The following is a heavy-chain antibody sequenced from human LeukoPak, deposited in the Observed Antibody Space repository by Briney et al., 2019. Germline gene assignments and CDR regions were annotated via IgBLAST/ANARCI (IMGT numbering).Heavy chain of an antibody. V-gene: IGHV3-33*01. J-gene: IGHJ5*02. D-gene: IGHD3-16*01. Sequence: GGSLRFSCAAARVTFSSYGMHWVRQAPGKGLEWVAVIWYDGSNKYYADSVKGRFTISRDSSRNTLYLQMNGLRAEDTAVHYCASDCDFWGNNWFDPWGQGTLVTVSS. CDR3: ASDCDFWGNNWFDP. CDR2: IWYDGSNK. CDR1: RVTFSSYG.